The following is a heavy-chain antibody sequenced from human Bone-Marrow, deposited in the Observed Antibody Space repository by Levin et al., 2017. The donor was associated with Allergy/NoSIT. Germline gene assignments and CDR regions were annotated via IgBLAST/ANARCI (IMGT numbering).Heavy chain of an antibody. CDR3: AKTSWTTHHSDH. Sequence: GGSLRLSCAASGFTFSSYAMSWVRQAPGKGLEWVSSISNSGGDIFYADSVKGRVTISRDNSKNTLYLQMNSLRVEDTAVYYCAKTSWTTHHSDHWGQGTLVSVSS. V-gene: IGHV3-23*01. CDR1: GFTFSSYA. CDR2: ISNSGGDI. D-gene: IGHD3/OR15-3a*01. J-gene: IGHJ4*02.